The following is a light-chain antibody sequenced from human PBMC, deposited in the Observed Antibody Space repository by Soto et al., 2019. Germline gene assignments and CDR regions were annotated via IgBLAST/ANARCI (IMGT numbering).Light chain of an antibody. CDR3: QQYNSYSLT. Sequence: DIQMTQSPSTLSASVGDRVTITCRASESISSWLAWYQQIPEKAPKLLIYKASSLQSGVPSRFSGSGSGTEFTLTISSLQPDDFATYYCQQYNSYSLTFGGGTKVEIK. V-gene: IGKV1-5*03. CDR2: KAS. J-gene: IGKJ4*01. CDR1: ESISSW.